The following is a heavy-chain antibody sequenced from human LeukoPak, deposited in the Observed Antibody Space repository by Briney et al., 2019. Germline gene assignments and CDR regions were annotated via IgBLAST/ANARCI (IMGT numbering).Heavy chain of an antibody. D-gene: IGHD3-22*01. CDR2: ISGGGSYT. CDR3: AKRRYDSSGHFDS. Sequence: GGSLRLSCAASGFTFSSYAMSWVRQAPGKGLEWVSAISGGGSYTDYADSVKGRFTISKDNSKNTVYMRMSSLRAEDTAVYYCAKRRYDSSGHFDSWGQGTLVTVSS. CDR1: GFTFSSYA. J-gene: IGHJ4*02. V-gene: IGHV3-23*01.